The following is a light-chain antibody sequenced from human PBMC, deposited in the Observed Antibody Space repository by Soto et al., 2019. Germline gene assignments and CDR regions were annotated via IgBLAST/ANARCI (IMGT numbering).Light chain of an antibody. CDR1: QSVSSTY. CDR2: GAS. Sequence: EIVLTQSPATLSLSPGERVTLSCRASQSVSSTYLAWYQQKPGQAPRLLIYGASSRATDIPDRFSGSGSGTDFALTISRLEPEDFAGYYCQQYGSSPPWTFGQGTKVEIK. CDR3: QQYGSSPPWT. V-gene: IGKV3-20*01. J-gene: IGKJ1*01.